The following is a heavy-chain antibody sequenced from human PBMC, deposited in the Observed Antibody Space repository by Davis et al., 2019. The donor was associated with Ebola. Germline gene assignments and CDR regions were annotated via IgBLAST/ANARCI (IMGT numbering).Heavy chain of an antibody. CDR3: ARVGAATGGELDH. CDR1: GGSISGYF. CDR2: IHYGGTT. V-gene: IGHV4-59*01. Sequence: MPSETLSLTCTVSGGSISGYFWSWIRQPPGKGLEWIGHIHYGGTTTFNASLQSRVTMSVDASKNQFSLKLSSVTAADTVVYYCARVGAATGGELDHWGQGSLVTVSS. D-gene: IGHD3-16*01. J-gene: IGHJ4*02.